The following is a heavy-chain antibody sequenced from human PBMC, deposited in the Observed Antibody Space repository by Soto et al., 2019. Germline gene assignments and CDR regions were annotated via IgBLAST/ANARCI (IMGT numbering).Heavy chain of an antibody. CDR2: IFYSGST. CDR1: GGSISNYY. D-gene: IGHD3-22*01. CDR3: AIGGYYDSSGYSMDV. Sequence: SETLSLTCTVSGGSISNYYWTWIRQPPGKGLEWIGYIFYSGSTNYNPSLKSRVTISVDTSKNQFSLKLSSVTAADTAVYYCAIGGYYDSSGYSMDVWGQGTTVTVSS. V-gene: IGHV4-59*12. J-gene: IGHJ6*02.